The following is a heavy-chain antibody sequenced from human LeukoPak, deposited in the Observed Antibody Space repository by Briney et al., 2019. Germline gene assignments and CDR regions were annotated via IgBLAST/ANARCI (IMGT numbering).Heavy chain of an antibody. J-gene: IGHJ6*03. Sequence: GASVKVSCKASGGTFSSYTISWVRQAPGQGLEWMGRIIPILGIANYAQKFQGRVTITADKSTSTAYMELSSLRSEDTAVYYCARFVASSSSGFYYMDVWGKGTTVTVSS. D-gene: IGHD6-6*01. V-gene: IGHV1-69*02. CDR1: GGTFSSYT. CDR2: IIPILGIA. CDR3: ARFVASSSSGFYYMDV.